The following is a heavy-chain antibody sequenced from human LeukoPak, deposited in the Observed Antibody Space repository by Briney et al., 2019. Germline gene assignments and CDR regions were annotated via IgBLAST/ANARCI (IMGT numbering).Heavy chain of an antibody. CDR3: AKDVVATISNGGYYFDF. J-gene: IGHJ4*02. V-gene: IGHV3-23*01. D-gene: IGHD5-12*01. CDR2: ISGSDGST. Sequence: PGGSLRLSCAASGFTLSSYAMSWVRQAPGRGLEWVSGISGSDGSTYYADSVKGRFTISRDSSNNRLYLQMNSLRAEDTAVFYCAKDVVATISNGGYYFDFWGQGTLVTVSS. CDR1: GFTLSSYA.